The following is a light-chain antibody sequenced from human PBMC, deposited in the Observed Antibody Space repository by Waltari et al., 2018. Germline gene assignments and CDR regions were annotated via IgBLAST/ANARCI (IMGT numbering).Light chain of an antibody. CDR1: TSDVGKYNL. Sequence: QSALTQTATVSGSPGQSITTSCTGTTSDVGKYNLVPWYQQHPGKAPTLIIYDVNKRPSGVSNRFSGSKSGNTASLTISGLQAADEAYYYCCSYAGSAISVFGGGTKVTVL. V-gene: IGLV2-23*02. CDR2: DVN. CDR3: CSYAGSAISV. J-gene: IGLJ3*02.